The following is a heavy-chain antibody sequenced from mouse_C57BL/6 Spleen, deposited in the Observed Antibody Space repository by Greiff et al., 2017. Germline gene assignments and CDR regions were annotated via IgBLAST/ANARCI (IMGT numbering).Heavy chain of an antibody. J-gene: IGHJ3*01. CDR3: ARNDGYSGAY. D-gene: IGHD2-3*01. Sequence: EVQLQQSGPELVKPGASVKIPCKASGYTFTDYNMDWVKQSHGKSLEWIGDLNPNNGGTSYNQKFKGKATLTVYKSSSTAYMELRSLTSEDTAVDYCARNDGYSGAYWGQGTLVTVSA. V-gene: IGHV1-18*01. CDR1: GYTFTDYN. CDR2: LNPNNGGT.